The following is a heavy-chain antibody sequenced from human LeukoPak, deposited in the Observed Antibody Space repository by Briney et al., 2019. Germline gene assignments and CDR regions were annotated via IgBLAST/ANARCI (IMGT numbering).Heavy chain of an antibody. V-gene: IGHV3-30*02. D-gene: IGHD6-13*01. Sequence: GGSLRLSCAASGFTFSSYGMHWVRQAPGEGLEWVAFIRYDGSNKYYADSVKGRFTISRDNSKNTLYLQMNSLRAEDTAVYYCAKVSSDSSSWYGNWYFDLWGRGTLVTVSS. CDR3: AKVSSDSSSWYGNWYFDL. CDR1: GFTFSSYG. CDR2: IRYDGSNK. J-gene: IGHJ2*01.